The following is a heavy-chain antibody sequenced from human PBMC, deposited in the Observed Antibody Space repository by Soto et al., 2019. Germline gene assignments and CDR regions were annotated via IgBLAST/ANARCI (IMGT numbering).Heavy chain of an antibody. Sequence: PSETLSLTCTVSGGSISSYYWSWIRQPAGKGLEWIGRIYTSGSTNYNPSLKSRVTMSVDTSKNQFSLKLSSVTAADTAVYYCARELGIAAAGTVWFDPWGQGTLVTV. CDR3: ARELGIAAAGTVWFDP. D-gene: IGHD6-13*01. CDR2: IYTSGST. V-gene: IGHV4-4*07. CDR1: GGSISSYY. J-gene: IGHJ5*02.